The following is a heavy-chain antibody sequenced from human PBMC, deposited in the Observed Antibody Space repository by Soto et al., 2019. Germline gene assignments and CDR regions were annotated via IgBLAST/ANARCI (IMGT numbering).Heavy chain of an antibody. Sequence: TGGSLRLSCAASGLTVGSYAVTWVRQAPGKELERVTGSSGRGAEKNYEDSVKGQFTDSRANSKNTLYLKMNSLRAEVTAFYYCVSRRAATVVTPRFLYWGHGILVTVSS. D-gene: IGHD2-21*02. J-gene: IGHJ4*01. V-gene: IGHV3-23*01. CDR3: VSRRAATVVTPRFLY. CDR2: SSGRGAEK. CDR1: GLTVGSYA.